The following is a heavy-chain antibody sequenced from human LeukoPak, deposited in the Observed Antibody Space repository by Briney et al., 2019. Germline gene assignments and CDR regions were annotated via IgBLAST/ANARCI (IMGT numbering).Heavy chain of an antibody. Sequence: SETLSLTCTVSGGSISSYYWSWIRQPPGKGLEWIGYIYYSGSTNYNPSLKSRVTISVDTSKNQFSLKLSSATAADTAVYYCARDYGDPGSMDVWGKGTTVTVSS. V-gene: IGHV4-59*01. CDR3: ARDYGDPGSMDV. CDR2: IYYSGST. D-gene: IGHD4-17*01. J-gene: IGHJ6*04. CDR1: GGSISSYY.